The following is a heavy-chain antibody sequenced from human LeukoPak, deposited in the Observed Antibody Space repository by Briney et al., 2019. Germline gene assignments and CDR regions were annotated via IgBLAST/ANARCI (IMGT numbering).Heavy chain of an antibody. CDR2: IKTKSQGGTT. V-gene: IGHV3-15*05. D-gene: IGHD1-14*01. CDR3: AVGLGKTDTDY. J-gene: IGHJ4*02. CDR1: GFTFSSYA. Sequence: GRSLRLSCAASGFTFSSYAMNWVRQAPGKGLEWVARIKTKSQGGTTDYAAPVKGRFAISRDDSENRLYLQMNSLKSEDTAVYYCAVGLGKTDTDYWGQGTLVTVSS.